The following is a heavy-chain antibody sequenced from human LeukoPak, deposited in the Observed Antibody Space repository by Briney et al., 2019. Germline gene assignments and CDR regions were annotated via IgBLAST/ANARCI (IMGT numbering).Heavy chain of an antibody. Sequence: SETLSLTCTVPGDSISSGGLYWSWIRQHPGKGLEWIGYIYYSGSTYYNPSLKSRVTISVERSKNQFSLKLSSVTAADTAVYYCARVLYGSGSPYYYYGVDVWGQGTTVTVSS. CDR3: ARVLYGSGSPYYYYGVDV. CDR2: IYYSGST. V-gene: IGHV4-31*03. J-gene: IGHJ6*02. D-gene: IGHD3-10*01. CDR1: GDSISSGGLY.